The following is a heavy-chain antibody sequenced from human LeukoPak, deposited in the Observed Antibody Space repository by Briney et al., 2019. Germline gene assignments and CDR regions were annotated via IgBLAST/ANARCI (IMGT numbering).Heavy chain of an antibody. CDR1: GFTFSSYA. J-gene: IGHJ4*02. V-gene: IGHV3-30-3*01. CDR3: ARDSVGDYVSLDY. Sequence: GRSLRLSCAASGFTFSSYAMHWVRQAPGKGLEWVAVISYDGSNKYYADSVKGRFTISRDNSKNTLYLQMNSLRAEDTAVYYCARDSVGDYVSLDYWGQGTLVTASS. CDR2: ISYDGSNK. D-gene: IGHD4-17*01.